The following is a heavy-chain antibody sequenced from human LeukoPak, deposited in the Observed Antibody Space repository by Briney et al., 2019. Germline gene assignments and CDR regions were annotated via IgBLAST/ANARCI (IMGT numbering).Heavy chain of an antibody. CDR2: VSADGETA. CDR1: KFTLSTYA. D-gene: IGHD1-26*01. J-gene: IGHJ4*02. Sequence: GEFLRLSCTASKFTLSTYAMTWVRQAPGKELEWVSTVSADGETANYADSVKGRFTVSRDNGKNKVYPSMDNLRPEDTARYYCAKDGAQPGYFFDYWGPGTLVSVSS. V-gene: IGHV3-23*01. CDR3: AKDGAQPGYFFDY.